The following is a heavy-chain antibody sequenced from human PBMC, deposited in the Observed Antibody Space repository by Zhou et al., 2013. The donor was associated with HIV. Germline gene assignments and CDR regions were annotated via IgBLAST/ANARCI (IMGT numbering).Heavy chain of an antibody. CDR3: ALPRAGMTRQVFDY. J-gene: IGHJ4*02. CDR1: GGSTSLYY. V-gene: IGHV4-34*02. CDR2: ISHSGRT. Sequence: QAVLQQWGAGLLKPSETLSLTCAVYGGSTSLYYWSWIRQTPGSGLEWIGDISHSGRTTYNPSLKGRVTVSIDTSKNQFSLKLTSVTAADASIYYCALPRAGMTRQVFDYWGQGTLVSVSS. D-gene: IGHD2-21*02.